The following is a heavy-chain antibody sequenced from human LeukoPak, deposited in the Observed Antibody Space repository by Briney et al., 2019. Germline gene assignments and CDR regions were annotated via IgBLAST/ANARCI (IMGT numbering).Heavy chain of an antibody. D-gene: IGHD3-16*01. V-gene: IGHV4-59*08. CDR1: GHSIHSFY. CDR3: ARRKTRGGPIDS. CDR2: IYYRGST. Sequence: PSETLSLTCTVSGHSIHSFYWGWVRQPPGNGLEWIGYIYYRGSTNHNPSLKSPITLSVDTSKNQFSLRLSSVTAADTAIYYCARRKTRGGPIDSWGQRTLVTVSS. J-gene: IGHJ5*01.